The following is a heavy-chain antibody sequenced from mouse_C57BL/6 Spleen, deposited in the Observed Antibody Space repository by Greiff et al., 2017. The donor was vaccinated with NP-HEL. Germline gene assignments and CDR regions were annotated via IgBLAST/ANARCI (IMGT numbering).Heavy chain of an antibody. D-gene: IGHD2-3*01. J-gene: IGHJ1*03. CDR2: INPSNGGT. CDR3: ARSGDGYWYFDV. V-gene: IGHV1-53*01. CDR1: GYTFTSYW. Sequence: QVQLQQSGTELVKPGASVKLSCKASGYTFTSYWMHWVKQRPGQGLEWIGNINPSNGGTNYNEKFKSKATLTVDKSSSTAYMQLSSLKSEDSAVYYCARSGDGYWYFDVWGTGTTVTVSS.